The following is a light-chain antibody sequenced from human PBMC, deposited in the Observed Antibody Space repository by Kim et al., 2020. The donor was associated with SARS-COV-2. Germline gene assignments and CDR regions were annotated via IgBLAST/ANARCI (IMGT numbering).Light chain of an antibody. V-gene: IGLV2-11*01. CDR1: SSDVGRYNS. CDR2: DVT. Sequence: QSALTQPRSVSGSPGQSVTISCTGTSSDVGRYNSVSWYQQHPGKAPKLMISDVTDRPSGVPDRFSGFKSGNTASLTISGLQAEDEADYYYCSYAGRYTWIFGGGTKLTVL. J-gene: IGLJ2*01. CDR3: CSYAGRYTWI.